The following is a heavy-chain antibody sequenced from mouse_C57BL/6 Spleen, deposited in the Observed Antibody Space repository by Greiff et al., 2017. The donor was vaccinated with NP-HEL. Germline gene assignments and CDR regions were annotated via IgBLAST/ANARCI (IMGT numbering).Heavy chain of an antibody. CDR3: TRAYGSSSAWFAY. CDR1: GYTFTSYW. Sequence: QVQLQQPGAELVKPGASVKLSCKASGYTFTSYWMHWVKQRPGQGLEWIGAIDPETGGTAYNQKLKGQAILTADKSSSTAYMALRSLTSEDSSVYYCTRAYGSSSAWFAYWGQGTLVTVSA. D-gene: IGHD1-1*01. V-gene: IGHV1-64*01. CDR2: IDPETGGT. J-gene: IGHJ3*01.